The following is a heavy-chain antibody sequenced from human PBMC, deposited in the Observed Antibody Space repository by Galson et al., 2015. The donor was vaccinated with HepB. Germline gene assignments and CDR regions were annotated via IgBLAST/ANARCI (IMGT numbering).Heavy chain of an antibody. Sequence: SLRLSCAAPGFNLKNYVMNWVRQAPGKGLEWVALSSENGRSTFYSDSVKGRFIISRDISKNTVYLQMNSLRAEDTAGYHCAKVLPQNGWAAVDHWGQGTLVTVSS. J-gene: IGHJ4*02. CDR2: SSENGRST. CDR3: AKVLPQNGWAAVDH. D-gene: IGHD6-25*01. CDR1: GFNLKNYV. V-gene: IGHV3-23*01.